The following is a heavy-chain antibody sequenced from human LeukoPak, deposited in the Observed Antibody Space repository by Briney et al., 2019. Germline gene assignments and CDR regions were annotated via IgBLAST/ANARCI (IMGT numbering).Heavy chain of an antibody. CDR1: GYSFSGFW. J-gene: IGHJ2*01. Sequence: PGGSLRLSCAASGYSFSGFWMHWVRQAPGKGLVWVSRISSDGGSTSYADPVRGRFTISRDNAKNTLYLQMNSLGAEDTAVYYCARGVTGTYWYFDLWGRGTLVSVSS. D-gene: IGHD1-7*01. V-gene: IGHV3-74*01. CDR2: ISSDGGST. CDR3: ARGVTGTYWYFDL.